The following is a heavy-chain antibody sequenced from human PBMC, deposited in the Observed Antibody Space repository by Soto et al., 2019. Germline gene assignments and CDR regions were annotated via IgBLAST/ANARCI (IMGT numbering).Heavy chain of an antibody. Sequence: SVKVSCQASGGTFSSYAISWVRQAPGQGLEWMGGIIPIFGTANYAQKFQGRVTITADESTSTAYMELSSLRSEDTAVYYCASSRLPYYYDSSGYQRQYYCGMDVWGQGTTVTVSS. CDR1: GGTFSSYA. CDR3: ASSRLPYYYDSSGYQRQYYCGMDV. CDR2: IIPIFGTA. V-gene: IGHV1-69*13. J-gene: IGHJ6*02. D-gene: IGHD3-22*01.